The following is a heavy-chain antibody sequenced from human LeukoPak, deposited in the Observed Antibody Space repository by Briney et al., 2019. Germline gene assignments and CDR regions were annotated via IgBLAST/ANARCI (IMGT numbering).Heavy chain of an antibody. D-gene: IGHD5-24*01. CDR3: ARRSVEGYFDC. Sequence: PGGSLRLSCAASGFTVSSNYMTWVRQAPGKGLEWLSVIYSGGDTYYADSVKGRFTISRDNSKNTLYLQMNSLRAEDTAVYYCARRSVEGYFDCWGQGTLVTVSS. V-gene: IGHV3-66*01. CDR1: GFTVSSNY. CDR2: IYSGGDT. J-gene: IGHJ4*02.